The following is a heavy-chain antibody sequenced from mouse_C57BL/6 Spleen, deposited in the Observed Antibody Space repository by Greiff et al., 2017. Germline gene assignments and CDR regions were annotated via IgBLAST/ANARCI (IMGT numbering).Heavy chain of an antibody. Sequence: EVQVVESGGGLVKPGGSLKLSCAASGFTFSSYTMSWVRQTPETRLEWVATISGGGGNTYYPDSVKGRFTISRDNAKNTLYLQMSSLRSEDTALYYCARRRNYGSRYFDYWGQGTTLTVSS. J-gene: IGHJ2*01. D-gene: IGHD1-1*01. CDR3: ARRRNYGSRYFDY. V-gene: IGHV5-9*01. CDR2: ISGGGGNT. CDR1: GFTFSSYT.